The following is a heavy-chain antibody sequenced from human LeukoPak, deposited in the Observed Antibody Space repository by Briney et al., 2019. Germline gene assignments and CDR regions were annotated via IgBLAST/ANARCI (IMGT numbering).Heavy chain of an antibody. Sequence: PSETLSLTCAVYGGSFSGYYWSWIRHPPVKGLEWIGEINHSGSTNYNPSLKSRVTISVDTSKNQFSLKLSSVTAADTAVYYCARLRAVTLSSSWLQVRRRLDNWGQGTLVTVSS. CDR2: INHSGST. V-gene: IGHV4-34*01. CDR3: ARLRAVTLSSSWLQVRRRLDN. CDR1: GGSFSGYY. D-gene: IGHD6-13*01. J-gene: IGHJ4*02.